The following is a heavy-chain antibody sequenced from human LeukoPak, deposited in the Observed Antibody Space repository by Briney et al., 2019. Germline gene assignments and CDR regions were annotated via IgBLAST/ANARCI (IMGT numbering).Heavy chain of an antibody. J-gene: IGHJ4*02. V-gene: IGHV1-69*13. CDR1: GGTFISYA. D-gene: IGHD5-18*01. CDR2: IIPIFGTA. CDR3: ARTDTAMDNYYFDY. Sequence: SVKVSCKASGGTFISYAISWVRQAPGQGLEWMGGIIPIFGTANYAQKFQGRVTITADESTSTAYMELSSLRSEDTAVYYCARTDTAMDNYYFDYWGQGTLVTVSS.